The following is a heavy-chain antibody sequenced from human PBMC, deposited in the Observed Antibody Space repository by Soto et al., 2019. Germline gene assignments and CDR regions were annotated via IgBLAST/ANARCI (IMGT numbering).Heavy chain of an antibody. V-gene: IGHV1-18*04. J-gene: IGHJ4*02. CDR1: GYTFTCYG. D-gene: IGHD6-13*01. CDR2: ISAYNGNT. CDR3: ARKGGSWYQSPKNHFDY. Sequence: ASVKVSCKASGYTFTCYGISWVRQAPGQGLEWMGWISAYNGNTNYAQKLQGRVTMTTDTSTSTAYMELRSLRSDDTAVYYCARKGGSWYQSPKNHFDYWGQGTLVTVSS.